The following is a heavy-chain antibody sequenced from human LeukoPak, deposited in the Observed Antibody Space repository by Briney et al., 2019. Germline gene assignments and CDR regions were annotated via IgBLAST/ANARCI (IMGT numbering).Heavy chain of an antibody. CDR1: GFTFSTYS. CDR3: ARGLPNYYGMDV. Sequence: PGESLRLSCGASGFTFSTYSMNWLRLAPGKGLEWVSSISPDSNYKYYVDSVKGRFTISRDNAKSSLYLQMNSLRAEDTAVYYCARGLPNYYGMDVWGQGTTVTVSS. CDR2: ISPDSNYK. J-gene: IGHJ6*02. V-gene: IGHV3-21*01.